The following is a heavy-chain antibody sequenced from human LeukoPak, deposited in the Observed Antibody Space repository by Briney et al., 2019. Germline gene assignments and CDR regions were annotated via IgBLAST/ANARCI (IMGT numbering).Heavy chain of an antibody. CDR2: IYQGGST. J-gene: IGHJ3*02. V-gene: IGHV4-4*02. Sequence: PSGTLSPTGAVSGGSISSSNGGSWGRQPPGKGREWGGAIYQGGSTNYNPSLKSRVTISVDKSKNQFCLKLSSVTAADTALYYCPRHLSVLLWFGELPHDAFDIWGQGTMVTVSS. CDR3: PRHLSVLLWFGELPHDAFDI. D-gene: IGHD3-10*01. CDR1: GGSISSSNG.